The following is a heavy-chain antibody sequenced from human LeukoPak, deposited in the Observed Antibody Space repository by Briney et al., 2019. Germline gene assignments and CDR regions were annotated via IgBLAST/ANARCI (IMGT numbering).Heavy chain of an antibody. D-gene: IGHD5-12*01. J-gene: IGHJ4*02. CDR1: GYTFTSYG. Sequence: GASVKVSCKASGYTFTSYGISWVRQAPGQGLEWMGWISAYNGNTNYAQKLQGRVTMTTDTSTSTAYMELRSLRPDDTAVYYCARDIPRGYSGYDTPKFDYWGQGTLVTVSS. CDR3: ARDIPRGYSGYDTPKFDY. CDR2: ISAYNGNT. V-gene: IGHV1-18*01.